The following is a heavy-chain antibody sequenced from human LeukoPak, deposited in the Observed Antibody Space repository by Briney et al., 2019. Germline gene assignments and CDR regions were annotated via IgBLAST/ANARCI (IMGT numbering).Heavy chain of an antibody. D-gene: IGHD4-17*01. CDR1: GFTFSDYS. J-gene: IGHJ4*02. CDR3: AKGIGDYLHYYFDY. V-gene: IGHV3-21*01. CDR2: ISSSARSQ. Sequence: KSGGSLRLSRAASGFTFSDYSMTWVRQAPGKGLEWVSSISSSARSQYYPDSLKGRISISRDNAKNSLYLQMNSLRPEDTAVYYCAKGIGDYLHYYFDYWGQGTLVTVSS.